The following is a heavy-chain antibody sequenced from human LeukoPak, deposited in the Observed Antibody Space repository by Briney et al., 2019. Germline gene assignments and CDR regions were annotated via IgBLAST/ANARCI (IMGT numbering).Heavy chain of an antibody. CDR2: IYHSGCT. J-gene: IGHJ5*02. CDR3: ARRDGSSWYNWFDP. Sequence: SETLSLTXAVSGYSISSGYYWGWIRQPPGKGLEWIGSIYHSGCTYYNPSLKSRVTISVDTSKNQFSLRLSSVTAADTAVYYCARRDGSSWYNWFDPWGQGTLVTVSS. D-gene: IGHD6-13*01. V-gene: IGHV4-38-2*01. CDR1: GYSISSGYY.